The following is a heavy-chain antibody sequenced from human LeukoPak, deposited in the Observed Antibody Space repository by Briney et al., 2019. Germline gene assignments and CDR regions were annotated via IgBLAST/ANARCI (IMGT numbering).Heavy chain of an antibody. D-gene: IGHD2-15*01. V-gene: IGHV4-4*02. CDR2: IYHSGST. J-gene: IGHJ6*04. CDR1: GGSISSSNW. CDR3: AREPPIVGYGMDV. Sequence: PSETLSLTCAVSGGSISSSNWWSWVRPPPGKGLEGIGEIYHSGSTNYNPSLKSRVTISVDKSKNQFSLKLSSVTAADTAVYYCAREPPIVGYGMDVWGKGTTVTVSS.